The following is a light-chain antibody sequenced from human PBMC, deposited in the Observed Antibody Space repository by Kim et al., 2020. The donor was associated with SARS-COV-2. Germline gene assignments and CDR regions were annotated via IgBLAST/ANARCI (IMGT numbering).Light chain of an antibody. V-gene: IGKV3-20*01. CDR1: QGIGGLS. J-gene: IGKJ1*01. Sequence: EIVLTQSPDTLSLSPGERATLSCRASQGIGGLSLGWYQQKPGQAPRLLFYGVSRRATGIPDRFSGSGSGSGTDFTLTISRLEPEDFAVYYCQFYGCSPRTFGQGTKVDIK. CDR3: QFYGCSPRT. CDR2: GVS.